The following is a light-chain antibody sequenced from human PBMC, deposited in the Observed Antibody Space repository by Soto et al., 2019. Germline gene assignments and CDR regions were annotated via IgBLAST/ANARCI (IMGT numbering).Light chain of an antibody. Sequence: HSVLTQPRSVSGSPGQSVSISCTGTSSDVGGYKHVSWYQHHPGKAPKLMIFDVIKRPSGVPDRFSGSKSGNTASLTISGLQAEDGADYYCSSSAGSYTYVFGTGTKVTVL. J-gene: IGLJ1*01. CDR3: SSSAGSYTYV. CDR2: DVI. CDR1: SSDVGGYKH. V-gene: IGLV2-11*01.